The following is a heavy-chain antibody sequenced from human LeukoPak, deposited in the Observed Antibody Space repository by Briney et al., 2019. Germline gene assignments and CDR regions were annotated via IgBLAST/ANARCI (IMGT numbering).Heavy chain of an antibody. J-gene: IGHJ4*02. Sequence: PGGSLRLTCAASGFTFSGFWMSWVRQAPTKGLEWVANIKYDGSDKRYVYSMKGRFTVSRDNANNSLSLQMNSLRAEDTAVYYCLRGGGSFDSWGQGTLVPVSS. CDR2: IKYDGSDK. CDR1: GFTFSGFW. V-gene: IGHV3-7*04. D-gene: IGHD3-16*01. CDR3: LRGGGSFDS.